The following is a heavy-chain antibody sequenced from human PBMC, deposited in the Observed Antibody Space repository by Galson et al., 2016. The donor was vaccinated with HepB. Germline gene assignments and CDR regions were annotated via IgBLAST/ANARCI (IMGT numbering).Heavy chain of an antibody. CDR2: TYYRSKWFN. D-gene: IGHD3-10*01. CDR3: ARAVMLGRGMDV. Sequence: CAISGDSVSSNSAAWNWIRQSPSRGLEWLGRTYYRSKWFNDYAPSVKSRVTISPDTSRNQFSLHLNSVTPEDTAVYYCARAVMLGRGMDVWGQGTTVTVSS. J-gene: IGHJ6*02. V-gene: IGHV6-1*01. CDR1: GDSVSSNSAA.